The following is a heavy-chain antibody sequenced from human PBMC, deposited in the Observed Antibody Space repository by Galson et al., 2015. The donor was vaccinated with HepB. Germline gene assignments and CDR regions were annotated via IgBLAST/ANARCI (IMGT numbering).Heavy chain of an antibody. Sequence: QSGAEVKKPGESLKISCEASGSKFSMYWIGWVRQMPGRGLEWMGTIYPSASETRYSPSFQGQVTISADKSINTAYLQWSSLKASDTAIYYCARRQIYGSGRYSMDVWGQGTTVTVSS. V-gene: IGHV5-51*01. CDR3: ARRQIYGSGRYSMDV. CDR2: IYPSASET. D-gene: IGHD2-21*01. CDR1: GSKFSMYW. J-gene: IGHJ6*02.